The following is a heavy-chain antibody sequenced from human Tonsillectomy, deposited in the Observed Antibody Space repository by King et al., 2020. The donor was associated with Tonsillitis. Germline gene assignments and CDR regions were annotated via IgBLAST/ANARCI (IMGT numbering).Heavy chain of an antibody. V-gene: IGHV3-49*05. Sequence: VQLVESGGGLVKPGRSLRLSCTASGFTFGDYAMSWFRQAPGKGLEWVGFIRSKAYGGTTEYAASVKGRFTISRVDSKSIAYLQMNSLKTEDTAVYYCTRFKPWGSYPDYWGQGTLVTVSS. CDR2: IRSKAYGGTT. D-gene: IGHD3-16*01. CDR3: TRFKPWGSYPDY. CDR1: GFTFGDYA. J-gene: IGHJ4*02.